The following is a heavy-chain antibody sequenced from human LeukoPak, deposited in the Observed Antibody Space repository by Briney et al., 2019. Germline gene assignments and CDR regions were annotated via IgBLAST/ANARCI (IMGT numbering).Heavy chain of an antibody. V-gene: IGHV4-59*08. CDR2: IYYSGST. CDR1: GGSISSYY. J-gene: IGHJ4*02. D-gene: IGHD4-11*01. Sequence: SETLSLTCTVSGGSISSYYWSWIRQPPGKGLEWIGYIYYSGSTNYNPSLKSRVTISVDTSKNQFSLKLSSVTAADTVVYYCASDYSNYPRGDYWGQGTLVTVSS. CDR3: ASDYSNYPRGDY.